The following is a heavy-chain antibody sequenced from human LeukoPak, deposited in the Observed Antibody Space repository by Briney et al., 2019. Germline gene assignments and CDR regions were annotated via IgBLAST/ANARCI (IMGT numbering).Heavy chain of an antibody. D-gene: IGHD3-3*01. CDR3: AKGGFGVVTVEAFDI. Sequence: GGSLRLSCAASGFTFSSYSMNWVRQAPGKGLEWVSSISSSSSYIYYADSVKGRFTISRDNAKNSLYLQMNSLRAEDTALYYCAKGGFGVVTVEAFDIWGQGTMVTVSS. J-gene: IGHJ3*02. CDR1: GFTFSSYS. CDR2: ISSSSSYI. V-gene: IGHV3-21*04.